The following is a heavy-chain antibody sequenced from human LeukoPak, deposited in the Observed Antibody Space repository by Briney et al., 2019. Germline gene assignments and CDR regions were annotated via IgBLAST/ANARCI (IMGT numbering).Heavy chain of an antibody. J-gene: IGHJ4*02. D-gene: IGHD3-22*01. V-gene: IGHV1-46*01. CDR1: GYTFPNYH. Sequence: GASVKVSCKASGYTFPNYHIHWVRQAPGQGLEWLGIINPNGGSASYAQRFQGRVTMTRDTSTTTVYMELTSPRSEDTAVYYCARDYYYDSSGYYTYYFDYWGQGTQVTVSS. CDR3: ARDYYYDSSGYYTYYFDY. CDR2: INPNGGSA.